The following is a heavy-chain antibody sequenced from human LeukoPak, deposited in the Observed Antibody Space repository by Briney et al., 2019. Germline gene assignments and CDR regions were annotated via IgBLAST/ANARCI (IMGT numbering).Heavy chain of an antibody. Sequence: GGSLRLSCVASGLTFSSYWMHWVRQDPRKGLGWVSRTNGDGRNINYADSVRGRFTTSRDNAKNTLYLQMNTLRVEDTAVYYCTRDLMDYDVSTGLHHYYMDVWGQGTTVTVSS. CDR3: TRDLMDYDVSTGLHHYYMDV. CDR1: GLTFSSYW. CDR2: TNGDGRNI. D-gene: IGHD3-9*01. J-gene: IGHJ6*02. V-gene: IGHV3-74*01.